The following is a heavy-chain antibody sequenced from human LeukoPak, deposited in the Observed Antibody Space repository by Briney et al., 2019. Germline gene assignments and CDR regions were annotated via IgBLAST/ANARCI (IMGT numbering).Heavy chain of an antibody. CDR3: ARDLVRGVMEY. J-gene: IGHJ4*02. CDR1: GFTFSSYS. D-gene: IGHD3-10*01. V-gene: IGHV3-21*01. Sequence: KPGGSLRLSCAASGFTFSSYSMNWVRQAPGKGLKWVSSISSSSSYIYYADSVKGRFTISRDNAKNSLYLQMNSLRAEDTAVYYCARDLVRGVMEYWGQGTLVTVSS. CDR2: ISSSSSYI.